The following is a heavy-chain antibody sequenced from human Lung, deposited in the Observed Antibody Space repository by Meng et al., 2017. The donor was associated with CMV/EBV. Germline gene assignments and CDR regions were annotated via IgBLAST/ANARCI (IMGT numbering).Heavy chain of an antibody. D-gene: IGHD3-10*01. J-gene: IGHJ3*02. V-gene: IGHV3-13*01. CDR3: ARGSSWFGESADAFHI. CDR1: GFTFSSYD. CDR2: IDNGGDT. Sequence: GEXXKISCAASGFTFSSYDMHWVRHAPGKSLEWVSSIDNGGDTYYSGSVKGRFTISREDVKNSLYLQMNSLRAGDTAVYYCARGSSWFGESADAFHIWGQGTVVTVSS.